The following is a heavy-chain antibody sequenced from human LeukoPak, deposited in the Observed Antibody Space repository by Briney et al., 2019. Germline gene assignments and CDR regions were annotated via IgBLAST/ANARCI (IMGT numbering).Heavy chain of an antibody. CDR2: IRSKANSYAT. CDR1: GFTFSGSA. D-gene: IGHD6-13*01. J-gene: IGHJ4*02. V-gene: IGHV3-73*01. Sequence: GGSLRLSCAASGFTFSGSAMHWVRQASGEGLEWVGRIRSKANSYATAYAASVKGRFTISRDDSKNTAYLQMNSLKTEDTAVYYCTRQGIAAAAFDYWGQGTLVTVSS. CDR3: TRQGIAAAAFDY.